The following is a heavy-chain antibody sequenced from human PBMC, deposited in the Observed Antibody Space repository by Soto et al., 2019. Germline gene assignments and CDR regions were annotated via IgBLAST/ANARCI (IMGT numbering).Heavy chain of an antibody. J-gene: IGHJ6*02. CDR2: TRNKANSYTT. D-gene: IGHD2-2*01. CDR3: ASRVGYCSSTRCYHYYYGMDV. Sequence: GGSLRLSCAASGFTFSDHYMDWVRQAPGKGLEWVGRTRNKANSYTTEYAASVKGRFTISRDDSKNSLYLQMNSLKTEDTAVYYCASRVGYCSSTRCYHYYYGMDVCGQGPTVTVSS. CDR1: GFTFSDHY. V-gene: IGHV3-72*01.